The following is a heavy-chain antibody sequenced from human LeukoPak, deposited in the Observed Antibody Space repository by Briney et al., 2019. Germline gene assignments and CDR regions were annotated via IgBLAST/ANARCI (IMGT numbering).Heavy chain of an antibody. CDR1: GGSFSGYY. V-gene: IGHV4-34*01. CDR2: INHSGGT. CDR3: ARVGYVDTAMVPY. J-gene: IGHJ4*02. D-gene: IGHD5-18*01. Sequence: SETLSLTCAVYGGSFSGYYWRWIRQPPGKGLEWIGEINHSGGTNYNPSLKSRVTISVDTSKNQFSLKLSSVTAADTAVYYCARVGYVDTAMVPYWGQGTLVTVSS.